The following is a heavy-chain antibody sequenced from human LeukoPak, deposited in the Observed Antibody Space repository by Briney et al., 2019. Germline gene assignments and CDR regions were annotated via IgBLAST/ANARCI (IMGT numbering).Heavy chain of an antibody. CDR3: ALTEVVAATPYY. Sequence: SQTLSLTCTVSGGSISSGDYYWSWIRQPPGKGLEWIGYIYYSGSTYYNPSLESRVTISVDTSKNQFSLKLSSVTAADTAVYYCALTEVVAATPYYWGQGTLVTVSS. D-gene: IGHD2-15*01. J-gene: IGHJ4*02. CDR2: IYYSGST. V-gene: IGHV4-30-4*08. CDR1: GGSISSGDYY.